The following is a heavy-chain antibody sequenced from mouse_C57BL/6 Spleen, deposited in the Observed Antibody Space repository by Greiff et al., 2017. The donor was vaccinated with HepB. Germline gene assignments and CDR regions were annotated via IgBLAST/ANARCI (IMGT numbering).Heavy chain of an antibody. V-gene: IGHV1-66*01. Sequence: VQLQQSGPELVKPGASVKISCKASGYSFTSYYIHWVQQRPGQGLEWIGWIYPGSGNTKYTEKFKGKATLTADTSYSTAYMQLSSLTSEDSAVYYSARGDYYGSSYGCDYWGQGTTLTVSS. D-gene: IGHD1-1*01. CDR2: IYPGSGNT. CDR1: GYSFTSYY. CDR3: ARGDYYGSSYGCDY. J-gene: IGHJ2*01.